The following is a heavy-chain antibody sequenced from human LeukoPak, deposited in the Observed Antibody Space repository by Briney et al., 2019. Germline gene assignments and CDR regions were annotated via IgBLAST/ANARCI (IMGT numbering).Heavy chain of an antibody. CDR2: IVVGSGNT. CDR3: AADIPVGSSSGCYYMDV. Sequence: ASVKVSCKASGFTFTSAAMQWVRQARGQRLEWIGWIVVGSGNTNYAQKFQERVTITRDMSTSTAYMELSSLRSEDTAVYYCAADIPVGSSSGCYYMDVWGKGTTVTVSS. CDR1: GFTFTSAA. V-gene: IGHV1-58*02. J-gene: IGHJ6*03. D-gene: IGHD6-6*01.